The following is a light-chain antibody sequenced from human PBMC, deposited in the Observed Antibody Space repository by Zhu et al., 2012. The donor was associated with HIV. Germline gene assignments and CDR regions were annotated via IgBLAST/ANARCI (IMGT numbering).Light chain of an antibody. CDR2: DAS. J-gene: IGKJ4*01. CDR3: QHYGNSVT. V-gene: IGKV3D-20*01. CDR1: QSVSSSY. Sequence: EIVLTQFPATLSLSPGERATLSCGASQSVSSSYLAWYQQKPGLAPRLLIYDASSRATGIPDRFSGSGSGTDFTLTISRLEPEDFALYYCQHYGNSVTFGGGTRVEIK.